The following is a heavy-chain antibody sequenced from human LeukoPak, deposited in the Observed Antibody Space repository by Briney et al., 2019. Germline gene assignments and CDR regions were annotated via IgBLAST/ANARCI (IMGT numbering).Heavy chain of an antibody. CDR2: INPDSGIT. J-gene: IGHJ5*02. CDR1: GYTFTDRY. V-gene: IGHV1-2*02. D-gene: IGHD3-10*01. Sequence: GASVKVSCKASGYTFTDRYLHWERQAPGQGPEWMGWINPDSGITNSAQKFQDRVTMTSDTSITTVYMELSNLRSDDTAFYFCATIPREVGNWFDPWGQGTLVTVSS. CDR3: ATIPREVGNWFDP.